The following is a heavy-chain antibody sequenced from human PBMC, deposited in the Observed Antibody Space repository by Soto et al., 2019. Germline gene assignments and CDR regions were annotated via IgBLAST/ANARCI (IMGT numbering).Heavy chain of an antibody. J-gene: IGHJ4*02. V-gene: IGHV4-59*08. D-gene: IGHD1-26*01. CDR3: AGRIGDY. CDR1: GASISSYY. Sequence: QVQLQESGPGLVKPSETLSLTCSVSGASISSYYWSWIRQPPGKGLEWIGYIYYSGSTNYNPSLKSRVTISVDTSKNQFSLKLSSVTASDTAVYYCAGRIGDYWGQGTLFTVSS. CDR2: IYYSGST.